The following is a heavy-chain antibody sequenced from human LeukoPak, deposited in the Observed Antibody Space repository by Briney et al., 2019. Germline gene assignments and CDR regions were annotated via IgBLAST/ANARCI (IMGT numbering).Heavy chain of an antibody. CDR2: IKTDGSEK. V-gene: IGHV3-7*01. Sequence: PGGSLRLSCAASGFTFSSYWMSWFRQIPGKGLEWLGNIKTDGSEKYYLDSVRGRFTISRDNAKNSLFLQMNSLRGEDTAMYYCVRDYVWGTYDLDYWGQGTLVTVTS. D-gene: IGHD3-16*01. J-gene: IGHJ4*02. CDR3: VRDYVWGTYDLDY. CDR1: GFTFSSYW.